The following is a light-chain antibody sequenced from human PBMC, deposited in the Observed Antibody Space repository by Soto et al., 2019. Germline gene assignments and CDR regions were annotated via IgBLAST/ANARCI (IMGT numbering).Light chain of an antibody. J-gene: IGKJ2*01. CDR2: GAS. CDR1: QSISTY. Sequence: DIQMTQSPSSLSASVGDRVTITCRASQSISTYLQWYQQRPGKAPQLLIYGASGLQSGVPSRFSGRGSGTEFTLTISSLQPEDFASYYCHQTYTTPYTFGQGTKVEIK. V-gene: IGKV1-39*01. CDR3: HQTYTTPYT.